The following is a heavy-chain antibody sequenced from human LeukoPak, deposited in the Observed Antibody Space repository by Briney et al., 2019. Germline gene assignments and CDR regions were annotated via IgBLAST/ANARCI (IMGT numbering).Heavy chain of an antibody. J-gene: IGHJ4*02. V-gene: IGHV4-4*02. CDR1: GGSVSASHW. CDR3: ARQGDYSSDF. CDR2: ISHTGSTT. Sequence: SETLSLTCAVSGGSVSASHWWGWVRQPPGKGLEWIGEISHTGSTTYYNPSLKGRVAVSLDKSKNQFSLKFTSVTAADTAIYYCARQGDYSSDFWGQGTLVIVSS. D-gene: IGHD6-25*01.